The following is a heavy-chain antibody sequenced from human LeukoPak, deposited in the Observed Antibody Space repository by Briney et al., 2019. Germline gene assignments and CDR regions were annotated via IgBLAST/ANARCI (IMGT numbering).Heavy chain of an antibody. CDR1: GYTFTDYY. V-gene: IGHV1-2*02. J-gene: IGHJ4*02. D-gene: IGHD5-18*01. CDR3: ARGRYGYGDGFYFDY. Sequence: ASVKVSCKASGYTFTDYYMHWVRQAPGQGLEWMGWINPDSGVTNYPQNFQGRVTMTRDTSLSTAYLELSRLRSDDTAVYYCARGRYGYGDGFYFDYWGQGTLVTVSS. CDR2: INPDSGVT.